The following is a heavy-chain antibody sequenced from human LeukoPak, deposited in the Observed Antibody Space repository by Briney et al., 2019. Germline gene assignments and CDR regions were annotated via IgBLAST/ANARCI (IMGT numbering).Heavy chain of an antibody. Sequence: GESLKISCKCSGYSFTSYWISWVRQIPGKGLEWMGRVDPSDSYTNYSPSFQGHVTISADKSISTAYLQWSSLKASDTAMYYCARDSQIAVAANYWGQGTLVTVSS. D-gene: IGHD6-19*01. CDR2: VDPSDSYT. CDR1: GYSFTSYW. CDR3: ARDSQIAVAANY. V-gene: IGHV5-10-1*01. J-gene: IGHJ4*02.